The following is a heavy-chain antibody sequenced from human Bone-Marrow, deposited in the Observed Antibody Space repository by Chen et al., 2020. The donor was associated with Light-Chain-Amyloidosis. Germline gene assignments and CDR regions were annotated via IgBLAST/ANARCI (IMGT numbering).Heavy chain of an antibody. CDR2: ISPDDSDA. D-gene: IGHD5-12*01. CDR3: ARRRDGYNFDY. CDR1: GYTFPNYW. Sequence: EVQLEQSGPEVKKPGESLKISCKGSGYTFPNYWIGWVRQMPGKGLEWMGVISPDDSDARYSPSFEGQVTSAADKSITTAYLQWRSLKASDTAMYYWARRRDGYNFDYWGQGTLVTVSS. J-gene: IGHJ4*02. V-gene: IGHV5-51*01.